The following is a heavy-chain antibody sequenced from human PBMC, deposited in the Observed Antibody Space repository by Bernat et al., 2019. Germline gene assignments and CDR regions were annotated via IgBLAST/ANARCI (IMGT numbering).Heavy chain of an antibody. V-gene: IGHV1-18*01. Sequence: QVQLVQSGAEVKKPGASVKVSCKASGYTFTSYGISWVRQAPGQGLEWMGWIGAYNGNTNYAQKLQGRVTMTTDTSTSTAYMELRSLRSDDTAVYYCARDGKDIVLVPAGVDYYYGMDVWGQGTTVTVSS. CDR3: ARDGKDIVLVPAGVDYYYGMDV. CDR2: IGAYNGNT. CDR1: GYTFTSYG. J-gene: IGHJ6*02. D-gene: IGHD2-2*01.